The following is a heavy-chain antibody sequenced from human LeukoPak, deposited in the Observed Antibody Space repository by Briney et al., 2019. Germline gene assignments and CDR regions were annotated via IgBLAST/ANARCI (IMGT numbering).Heavy chain of an antibody. CDR1: GFTFINAW. J-gene: IGHJ4*02. Sequence: GGSLRLSCAASGFTFINAWMTWVRQAPGKGLEWVGRIQSTTNGGTPDYATPVKGRFTISRDDSKSTLYLQMNSLKTEDTVVYYCTSGVGTLDYWGQGALVTVSS. CDR3: TSGVGTLDY. V-gene: IGHV3-15*01. CDR2: IQSTTNGGTP. D-gene: IGHD1-14*01.